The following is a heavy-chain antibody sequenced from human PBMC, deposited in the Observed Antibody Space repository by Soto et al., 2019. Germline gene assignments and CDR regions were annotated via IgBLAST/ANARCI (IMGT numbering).Heavy chain of an antibody. CDR3: ERGIWPNGLDI. CDR1: GDSFSSNRVT. CDR2: TYYRSEWYN. D-gene: IGHD3-10*01. V-gene: IGHV6-1*01. Sequence: SQTLSLTCAISGDSFSSNRVTWNWIRQSPSRGLEWLGRTYYRSEWYNDYAVPVKRRITINPETSKNQFSLQLNSVTPEDTAVFYGERGIWPNGLDIWGQGTMVTVSS. J-gene: IGHJ3*02.